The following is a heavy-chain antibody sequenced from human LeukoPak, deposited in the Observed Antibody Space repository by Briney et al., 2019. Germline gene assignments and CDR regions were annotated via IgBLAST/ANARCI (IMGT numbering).Heavy chain of an antibody. Sequence: PGGSLRLSCEASGFTFTGSEMNWVRQAPGKGLEWISYISSSGSTIQYADSVKGRFTISRDNHKNSLYLQMNSLRAEDTAVYYCARDKALMLYTSDAFDVWGQGTVVTVSS. V-gene: IGHV3-48*03. D-gene: IGHD2-8*02. CDR2: ISSSGSTI. J-gene: IGHJ3*01. CDR3: ARDKALMLYTSDAFDV. CDR1: GFTFTGSE.